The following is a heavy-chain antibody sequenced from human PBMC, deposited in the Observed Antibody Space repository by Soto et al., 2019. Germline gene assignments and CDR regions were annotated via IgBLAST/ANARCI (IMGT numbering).Heavy chain of an antibody. CDR2: ISTYTGNT. Sequence: QAQLVQAGSEEEKPGASVKVSCKASGYNFDSYGISWVRQAPGQGLQWMGWISTYTGNTPYSLKFQGRVTKTTDTSTSTAFRQLRSLRVADTAVYFCVRDQSYVKGGAFGSMWGQGTLVTVAS. CDR1: GYNFDSYG. V-gene: IGHV1-18*01. J-gene: IGHJ1*01. CDR3: VRDQSYVKGGAFGSM. D-gene: IGHD2-21*01.